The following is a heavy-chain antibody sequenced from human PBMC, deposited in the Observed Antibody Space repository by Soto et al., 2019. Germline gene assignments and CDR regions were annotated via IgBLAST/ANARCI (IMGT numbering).Heavy chain of an antibody. V-gene: IGHV3-21*01. CDR2: ISSSSSYI. CDR1: GFNFSSYS. CDR3: SRFGELLCLDY. J-gene: IGHJ4*02. D-gene: IGHD3-10*01. Sequence: GGSLRLSCAASGFNFSSYSMNWVRQAPGKGLEWVSSISSSSSYIYYADSVKGRFTISRDNAKNSLYLQMNSLRAEDTAVYYCSRFGELLCLDYWGQGTLVTVSS.